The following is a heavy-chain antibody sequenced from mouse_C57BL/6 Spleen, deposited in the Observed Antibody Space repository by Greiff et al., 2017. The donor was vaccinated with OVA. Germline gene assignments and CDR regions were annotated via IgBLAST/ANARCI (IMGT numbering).Heavy chain of an antibody. CDR1: GFTFSDYY. CDR2: ISNGGGST. D-gene: IGHD2-5*01. CDR3: AYSKGAY. J-gene: IGHJ3*01. Sequence: EVKLVESGGGLVQPGGSLKLSCAASGFTFSDYYMYWVRQTPEKRLEWVAYISNGGGSTYYPDTVKGRFTIARDNAKNTLYLQMSRLKSGDTAMYYCAYSKGAYWGQGTLVTVSA. V-gene: IGHV5-12*01.